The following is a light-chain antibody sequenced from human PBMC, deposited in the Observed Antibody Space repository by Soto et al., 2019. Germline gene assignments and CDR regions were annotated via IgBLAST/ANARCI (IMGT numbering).Light chain of an antibody. J-gene: IGKJ5*01. CDR2: GAS. V-gene: IGKV3-20*01. CDR1: QNSISN. Sequence: ESGLTQSTGTLSWPPGERATLSCRASQNSISNLAWYQHKPGQAPRLLISGASSRATGIPDRFSGSVYETDFTLIISRLETEDFALYYCQQYGGSPITFGQGTRLEIK. CDR3: QQYGGSPIT.